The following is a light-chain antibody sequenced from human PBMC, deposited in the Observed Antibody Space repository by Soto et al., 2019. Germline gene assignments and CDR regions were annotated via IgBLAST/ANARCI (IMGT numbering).Light chain of an antibody. CDR3: QQYNNWPPIT. Sequence: EIVMTQSPDTLSVSPGERATLSCRASQSVSGNLAWYQQKPGQAPRLLIYDTPTRATGIPARFSGSGSGTEFTLTISSLQSEDFAVYYCQQYNNWPPITFGQGTRLEIK. J-gene: IGKJ5*01. CDR2: DTP. CDR1: QSVSGN. V-gene: IGKV3-15*01.